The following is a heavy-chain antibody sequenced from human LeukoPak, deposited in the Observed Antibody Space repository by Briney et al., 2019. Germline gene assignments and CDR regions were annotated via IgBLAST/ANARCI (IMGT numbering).Heavy chain of an antibody. V-gene: IGHV3-23*01. CDR3: AKGRSGYDYVWFDP. CDR1: RFTFISYA. J-gene: IGHJ5*02. D-gene: IGHD5-12*01. Sequence: GGSLRLSRAAPRFTFISYAMSWVCQAPGKGLGWGSAISGSGGSTYYADSVKGRFTISRDNSKNTLYLKMNSLRAEDTAVYYCAKGRSGYDYVWFDPWGQGTLVTVSS. CDR2: ISGSGGST.